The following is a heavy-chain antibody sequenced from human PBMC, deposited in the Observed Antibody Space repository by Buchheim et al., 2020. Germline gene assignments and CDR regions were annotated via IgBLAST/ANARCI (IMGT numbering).Heavy chain of an antibody. CDR3: ARSRGGYCSGGSCFFISDLAFDI. V-gene: IGHV3-48*02. CDR2: ISSSSSTI. CDR1: GFTFSSYS. J-gene: IGHJ3*02. D-gene: IGHD2-15*01. Sequence: EVQLLESGGGLVQPGGCLRLSCAASGFTFSSYSMNWVRQAPGKGLEWVSYISSSSSTIYYADSVKGRFTISRDNAKNSLYLQMNSLRDEDTAVYYCARSRGGYCSGGSCFFISDLAFDIWGQGT.